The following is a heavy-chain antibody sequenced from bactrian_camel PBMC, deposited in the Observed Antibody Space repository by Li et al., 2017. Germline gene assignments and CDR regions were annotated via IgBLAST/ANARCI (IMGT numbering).Heavy chain of an antibody. CDR1: GSTSC. Sequence: VQLVESGGGSVQAGGSLRLSCAASGSTSCMGWFRLAPGKEREGVAIIDTDGSTFYADSVAGRFTISQDNAKNTVHLQLNSLNIEDMAMYFCAVSTAVVLTAPEYNYWGQGTQVTVS. D-gene: IGHD3*01. V-gene: IGHV3S53*01. CDR3: AVSTAVVLTAPEYNY. J-gene: IGHJ4*01. CDR2: IDTDGST.